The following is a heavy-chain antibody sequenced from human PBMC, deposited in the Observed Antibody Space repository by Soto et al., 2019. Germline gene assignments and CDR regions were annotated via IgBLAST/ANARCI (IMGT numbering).Heavy chain of an antibody. Sequence: GGSLRLSCAASGFTFSSYAMNWVRQAPGKGLEWVSAISGSGVRTYYADSVKGRFTVSRDNSKNTLYLQMNTLTAEDPAVYYCAKSPGGYDYIWGTYPPRGYFDYWGQGTLVTVSS. D-gene: IGHD3-16*02. V-gene: IGHV3-23*01. CDR1: GFTFSSYA. CDR2: ISGSGVRT. CDR3: AKSPGGYDYIWGTYPPRGYFDY. J-gene: IGHJ4*02.